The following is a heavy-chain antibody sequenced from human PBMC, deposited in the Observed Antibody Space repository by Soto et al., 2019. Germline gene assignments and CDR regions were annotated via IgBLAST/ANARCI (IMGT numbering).Heavy chain of an antibody. Sequence: SVKVSCKASGGTFSSYAISWVRQAPGQGLEWMGGIIPIFGTANYAQKFQGRVTITADESTSTAYMELSSLRSEDTAVYYCARDPGIAVAGLYYYYGMDVWGQGTTVTVSS. CDR2: IIPIFGTA. CDR1: GGTFSSYA. D-gene: IGHD6-19*01. V-gene: IGHV1-69*13. J-gene: IGHJ6*02. CDR3: ARDPGIAVAGLYYYYGMDV.